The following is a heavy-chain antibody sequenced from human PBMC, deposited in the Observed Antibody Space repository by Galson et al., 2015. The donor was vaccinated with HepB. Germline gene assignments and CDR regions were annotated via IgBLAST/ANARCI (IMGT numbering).Heavy chain of an antibody. D-gene: IGHD2-2*02. V-gene: IGHV1-18*04. CDR3: ARVGCSSTSCYTWRWFDP. J-gene: IGHJ5*02. Sequence: SVKVSCKASGYTFTSYGISWVRQAPGQGLEWMGWISAYNGNTNYAQKLQGRVTMTTDTSTSTAYMELRSLRSDDTAVYYCARVGCSSTSCYTWRWFDPWGQGPLVTVSS. CDR1: GYTFTSYG. CDR2: ISAYNGNT.